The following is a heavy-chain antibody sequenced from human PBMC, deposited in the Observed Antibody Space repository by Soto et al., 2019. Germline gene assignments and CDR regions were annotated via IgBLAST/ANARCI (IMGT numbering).Heavy chain of an antibody. D-gene: IGHD1-7*01. Sequence: SETLSLTCTVSGGSISSYYWSWIRQPPGKGLEWIGYIYYSGSTNYNPSLKSRVTISVDTSKNQFSLKLSPVTAADTAVYYCARHADELPLQAYFDPWGQGTLVTVSS. J-gene: IGHJ5*02. V-gene: IGHV4-59*08. CDR2: IYYSGST. CDR3: ARHADELPLQAYFDP. CDR1: GGSISSYY.